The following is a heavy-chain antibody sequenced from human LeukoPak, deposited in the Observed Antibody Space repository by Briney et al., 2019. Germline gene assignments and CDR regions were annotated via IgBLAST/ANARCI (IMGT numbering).Heavy chain of an antibody. D-gene: IGHD3-22*01. V-gene: IGHV1-2*02. CDR1: GYTFTGYY. Sequence: EASVNVSCKASGYTFTGYYMHWVRQAPGQGLEWVGWINPNSGGTNYAQKFQGRVTMTRDTSISTAYMELSRLRSDDTAVYYCARGSVVVVYAFDIWGQGTMVTVSS. CDR3: ARGSVVVVYAFDI. J-gene: IGHJ3*02. CDR2: INPNSGGT.